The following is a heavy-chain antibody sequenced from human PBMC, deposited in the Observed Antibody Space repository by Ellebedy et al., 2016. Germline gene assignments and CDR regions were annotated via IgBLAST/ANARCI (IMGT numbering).Heavy chain of an antibody. CDR3: ASQYGSGSFDY. CDR1: GGSISSYY. V-gene: IGHV4-59*01. CDR2: LYYSGST. Sequence: SETLSLTXTVSGGSISSYYWSWIRQPPGKGLEWIGYLYYSGSTNYNPSLKSRVTISVDTSKNQFSLKLSSVTAADTAVYYCASQYGSGSFDYWGQGTLVTVSS. D-gene: IGHD3-10*01. J-gene: IGHJ4*02.